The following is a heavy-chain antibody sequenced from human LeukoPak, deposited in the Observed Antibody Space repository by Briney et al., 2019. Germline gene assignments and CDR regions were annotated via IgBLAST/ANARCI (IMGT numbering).Heavy chain of an antibody. J-gene: IGHJ4*02. CDR2: INTDGSST. D-gene: IGHD6-6*01. V-gene: IGHV3-74*01. Sequence: GGSLRLSCAASGFTFSSYWMHWVRQAPGKGLVWVSRINTDGSSTSYAGSVKGRFTISRDNAKNTLYLQMNSLRAEDTAVYYCARVIAAPPFDYWGQGTLVTVSS. CDR1: GFTFSSYW. CDR3: ARVIAAPPFDY.